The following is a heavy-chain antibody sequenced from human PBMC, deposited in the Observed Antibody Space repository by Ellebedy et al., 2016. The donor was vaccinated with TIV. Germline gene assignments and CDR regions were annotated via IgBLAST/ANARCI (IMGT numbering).Heavy chain of an antibody. CDR3: ARVSYELLTGYRFDP. Sequence: MPSETLSLTCTVSGGSISSYYWSWIRQPPGKGLEWIGYIYYSGSTNYNPSLKSRVTISVDTSKNQFSLRLRSVTAADTAVYYCARVSYELLTGYRFDPWGQGTLVTVSS. V-gene: IGHV4-59*01. CDR1: GGSISSYY. CDR2: IYYSGST. J-gene: IGHJ5*02. D-gene: IGHD3-9*01.